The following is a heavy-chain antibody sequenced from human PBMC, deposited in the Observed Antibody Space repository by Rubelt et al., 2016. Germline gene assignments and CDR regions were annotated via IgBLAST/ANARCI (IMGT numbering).Heavy chain of an antibody. D-gene: IGHD4-17*01. Sequence: GGCLRLSCAASGFTFSNYAMIWVRQAPGRGLEWVSGIRASGGGSIYANSVKGRFTISRDNSKNTLYLQMNDLRAEDTAIYYCGRDPNGDFFGAFDMWGQGTMVTVSS. V-gene: IGHV3-23*01. CDR2: IRASGGGS. J-gene: IGHJ3*02. CDR3: GRDPNGDFFGAFDM. CDR1: GFTFSNYA.